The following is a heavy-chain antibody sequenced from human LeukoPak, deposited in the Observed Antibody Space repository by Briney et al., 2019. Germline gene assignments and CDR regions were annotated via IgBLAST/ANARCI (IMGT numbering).Heavy chain of an antibody. D-gene: IGHD3-22*01. Sequence: PSETLSLTCAVSGASVSGSNYYWGWIRQPPGKGLEWIGYIYYSGSTNYNPSLKSRVTISVDTSKNQFSLKLSSVTAADTAVYYCARSSYYSDSSGYSYFYYYNMDVWGKGTTVTVSS. V-gene: IGHV4-61*01. CDR2: IYYSGST. CDR3: ARSSYYSDSSGYSYFYYYNMDV. J-gene: IGHJ6*03. CDR1: GASVSGSNYY.